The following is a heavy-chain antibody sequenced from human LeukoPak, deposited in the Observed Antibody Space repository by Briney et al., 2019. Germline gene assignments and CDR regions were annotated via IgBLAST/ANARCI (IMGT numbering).Heavy chain of an antibody. CDR3: ARGGVLRYFDWFDYFDY. CDR2: IIPIFGTA. J-gene: IGHJ4*02. Sequence: VASVKVSCKASGGTFSSYAISWVRQAPGQGLEWMGGIIPIFGTANYAQKFQGRVTITTDESTSTAYMELSSLRSEDTAVYYCARGGVLRYFDWFDYFDYWGQGTLVTVSS. D-gene: IGHD3-9*01. V-gene: IGHV1-69*05. CDR1: GGTFSSYA.